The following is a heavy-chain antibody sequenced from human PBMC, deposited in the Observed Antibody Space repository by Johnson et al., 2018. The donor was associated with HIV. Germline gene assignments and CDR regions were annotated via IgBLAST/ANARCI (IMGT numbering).Heavy chain of an antibody. CDR1: GFTFSSYA. D-gene: IGHD4-11*01. J-gene: IGHJ3*02. CDR3: AKMTTVTPLLRFDAFDI. CDR2: ISGSGGST. V-gene: IGHV3-23*04. Sequence: EVQVVESGGGLVQTGGSLRLSCAVSGFTFSSYAMSWVRQAPGKGLEWVSAISGSGGSTYYADFVKGRFTISRDNSKNTLYLQMNSLRAEDTAVYYCAKMTTVTPLLRFDAFDIWGQGTMVTVSS.